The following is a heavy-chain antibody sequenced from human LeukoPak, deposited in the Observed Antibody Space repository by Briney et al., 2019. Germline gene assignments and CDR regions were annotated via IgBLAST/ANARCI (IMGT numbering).Heavy chain of an antibody. CDR1: GYSFTNYW. J-gene: IGHJ6*03. Sequence: GESLKISCTGSGYSFTNYWIGWVRQTPGKGLEWRGIIYSGDSDSRYSPSFQGQVTISADKSISTAYLQQSSLKASDTAMYYCARLFDGGYGTFYYIDVWGKRTTVTVSS. CDR2: IYSGDSDS. CDR3: ARLFDGGYGTFYYIDV. V-gene: IGHV5-51*01. D-gene: IGHD5-12*01.